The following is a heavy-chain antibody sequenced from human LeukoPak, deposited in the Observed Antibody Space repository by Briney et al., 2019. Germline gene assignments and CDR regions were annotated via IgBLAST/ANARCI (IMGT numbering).Heavy chain of an antibody. V-gene: IGHV3-48*02. CDR2: IDSGSGNM. J-gene: IGHJ3*01. Sequence: GGSLRLSCAASGFTFSSHSMNWVRQAPGKGLEWVSYIDSGSGNMYYRDSVKGRFTISRDNAQSSLYLQMDSLRDEDTAVYYCAREDDDWGPNTLDVWGQGTVVTVSS. D-gene: IGHD7-27*01. CDR1: GFTFSSHS. CDR3: AREDDDWGPNTLDV.